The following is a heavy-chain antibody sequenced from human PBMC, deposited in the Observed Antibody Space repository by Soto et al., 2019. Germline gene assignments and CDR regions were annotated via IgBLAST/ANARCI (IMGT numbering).Heavy chain of an antibody. CDR1: GGTFSTYI. D-gene: IGHD4-17*01. CDR3: ARDPDFGDFHEAFEI. CDR2: IIPILGMT. J-gene: IGHJ3*02. Sequence: QVQLVQSGAEVKKPGSSVKVSCKASGGTFSTYIINWVRQAPGQGLEWMGRIIPILGMTKYAQKFQGRVTITTDNATSTAYLEVNSLRSEDTAVYYCARDPDFGDFHEAFEIWGQGTMVTVSS. V-gene: IGHV1-69*08.